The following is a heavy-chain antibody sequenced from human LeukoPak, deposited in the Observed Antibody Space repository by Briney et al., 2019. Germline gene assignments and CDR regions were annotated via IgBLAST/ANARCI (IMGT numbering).Heavy chain of an antibody. D-gene: IGHD3-22*01. Sequence: TSETLSLTCTVSGGSISSSSYYWGWIRQPPGKGLEWIGRIYASGKTNYNSSLKSRVTISVDTSKNQFSLKLTSVTAADTAVYYCARGIDSSGYQYKGFDPWGQGTLVTVSS. J-gene: IGHJ5*02. CDR3: ARGIDSSGYQYKGFDP. CDR2: IYASGKT. CDR1: GGSISSSSYY. V-gene: IGHV4-61*05.